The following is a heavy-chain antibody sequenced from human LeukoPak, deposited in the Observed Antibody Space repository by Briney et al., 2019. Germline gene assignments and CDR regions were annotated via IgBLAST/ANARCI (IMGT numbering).Heavy chain of an antibody. V-gene: IGHV3-23*01. J-gene: IGHJ4*02. CDR3: AKDSYDSSGSRYDY. CDR2: ISDRGDRT. CDR1: GFTFSSYS. D-gene: IGHD3-22*01. Sequence: GGSLRLSCAASGFTFSSYSMNWVRQAPGKGLEWVSAISDRGDRTWDADSVKGRVTISRDNYKNTLFLQMNSLRAEDTAIYYCAKDSYDSSGSRYDYWGQGTLVTVSS.